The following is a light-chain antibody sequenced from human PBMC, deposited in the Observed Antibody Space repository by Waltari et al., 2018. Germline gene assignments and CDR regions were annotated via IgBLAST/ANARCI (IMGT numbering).Light chain of an antibody. Sequence: ELVLTPSKAPLSLSPGESTHLSCRACHSVSRYLAWYQQRPGQAPRLLIFDASFRATGIPARFSGSGSETDFTLTISSLEPEDCAVYYCQQRSNWPLTFGGGTKVEIK. CDR3: QQRSNWPLT. V-gene: IGKV3-11*01. CDR1: HSVSRY. J-gene: IGKJ4*01. CDR2: DAS.